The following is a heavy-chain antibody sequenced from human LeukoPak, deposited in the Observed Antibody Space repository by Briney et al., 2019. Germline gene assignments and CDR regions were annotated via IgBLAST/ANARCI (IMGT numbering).Heavy chain of an antibody. Sequence: PGESLRISCKGSGSRFTNYWINWVRQMPGKGVEWMGRIDPSDSYTNYSPSFQGHVTISADKSISTVYLQWSSLKASDTAIYYCARSVYYYYYMDVWGQGTTVTVSS. CDR3: ARSVYYYYYMDV. V-gene: IGHV5-10-1*01. CDR2: IDPSDSYT. CDR1: GSRFTNYW. J-gene: IGHJ6*02.